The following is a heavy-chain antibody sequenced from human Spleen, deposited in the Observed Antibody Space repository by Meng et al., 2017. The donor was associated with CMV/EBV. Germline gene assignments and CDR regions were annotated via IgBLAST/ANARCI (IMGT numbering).Heavy chain of an antibody. CDR2: INHSGST. V-gene: IGHV4-34*01. CDR1: GGSFSGYY. J-gene: IGHJ4*02. D-gene: IGHD1-26*01. CDR3: ARNRGREGIFDL. Sequence: GSLRLSCDVYGGSFSGYYWSWIRQPPGKGLEWIGEINHSGSTNYNPSLKSRVTISVDTSKNQFSLKLRSLTAADTAVYYCARNRGREGIFDLWGQGTLVTVSS.